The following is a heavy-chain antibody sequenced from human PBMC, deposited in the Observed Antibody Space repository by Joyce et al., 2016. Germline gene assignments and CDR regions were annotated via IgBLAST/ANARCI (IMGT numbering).Heavy chain of an antibody. V-gene: IGHV1-69*12. CDR1: GDTFSNSP. J-gene: IGHJ4*02. D-gene: IGHD3-10*02. CDR2: VNPMFGST. Sequence: QVQLVQSGTEVRKPGSSVKVSCKASGDTFSNSPINWVRQAPGQALEWMGGVNPMFGSTNYAQNFQGRVTMIEAESTRTAYMELGSLTSADTAIYYCAREPSFINGRGQGYFDYWGQGTLVTVSS. CDR3: AREPSFINGRGQGYFDY.